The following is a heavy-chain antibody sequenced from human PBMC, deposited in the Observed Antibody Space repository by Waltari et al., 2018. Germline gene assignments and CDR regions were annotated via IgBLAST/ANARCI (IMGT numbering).Heavy chain of an antibody. V-gene: IGHV3-48*01. CDR1: GFTFSSYS. J-gene: IGHJ6*02. D-gene: IGHD3-10*01. Sequence: EVQLVESGGGLVQPGGSLRLSCAASGFTFSSYSMNWVRQAPGQGLEWVSYISSSSTKYNADSLKGRCTISRDNAKNSLYLQMNSLRAEDTAVYYCARDEGYYYGSGSYFPSIYYYYYGMDVWGQGTTVTVSS. CDR2: ISSSSTK. CDR3: ARDEGYYYGSGSYFPSIYYYYYGMDV.